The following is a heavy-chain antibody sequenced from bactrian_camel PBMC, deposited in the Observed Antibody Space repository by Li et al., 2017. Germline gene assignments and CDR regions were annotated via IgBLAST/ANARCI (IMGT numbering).Heavy chain of an antibody. CDR1: GFTSSRAY. Sequence: VQLVESGGGLVQPGDSLRVSCVVSGFTSSRAYMSWVRQAPGKGLEWVSSIYTDGTGPYYAEFVKGRLTMSSDNAKNTVYLQMNSLSAEDTAPYYCVMASGGWFGFWDYWGQGTQVTVS. CDR3: VMASGGWFGFWDY. V-gene: IGHV3S7*01. J-gene: IGHJ4*01. CDR2: IYTDGTGP. D-gene: IGHD3*01.